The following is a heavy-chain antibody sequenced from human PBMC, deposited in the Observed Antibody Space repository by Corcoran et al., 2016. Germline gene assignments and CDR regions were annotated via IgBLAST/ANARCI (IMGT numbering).Heavy chain of an antibody. CDR1: GFTFSSYS. V-gene: IGHV3-21*01. CDR2: ISSSSSYI. CDR3: ARGGGPDAFDI. D-gene: IGHD2-15*01. Sequence: EVQLVESGGGLVKPGGSLRLSCAASGFTFSSYSMNWVHQAPGKGLEWVSSISSSSSYIYYADSVKGRFTISRDNAKNALYLQMNGLRAEDTAVYYCARGGGPDAFDICGQGTMVTVSS. J-gene: IGHJ3*02.